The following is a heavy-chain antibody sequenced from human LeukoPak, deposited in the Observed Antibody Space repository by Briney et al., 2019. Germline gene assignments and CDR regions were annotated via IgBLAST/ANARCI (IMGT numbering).Heavy chain of an antibody. CDR2: ISGSGGNT. J-gene: IGHJ4*02. Sequence: GGSLRPSCAASGFTFSSYAMSWVRQAPGKGLEWVSGISGSGGNTYYEDSVKGRFTISRDNSKNTLYLQMNSLRAEDTAVYYCARTYDFWSGYYRLDYWGQGTLVTVSS. D-gene: IGHD3-3*01. CDR3: ARTYDFWSGYYRLDY. V-gene: IGHV3-23*01. CDR1: GFTFSSYA.